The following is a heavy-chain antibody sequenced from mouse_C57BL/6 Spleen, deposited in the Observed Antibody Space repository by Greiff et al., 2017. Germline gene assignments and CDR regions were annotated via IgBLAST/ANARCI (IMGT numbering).Heavy chain of an antibody. CDR1: GYAFSSYW. D-gene: IGHD2-4*01. CDR3: ARSYYDYDEGFDY. J-gene: IGHJ2*01. CDR2: IYPGDGDP. Sequence: QVQLQQSGAELVKPGASVKLSCKASGYAFSSYWMNWVKQRPGKGLEWIGQIYPGDGDPNYNGKFKGKATLTADKSSSNAYMQLSSLTSEDSAVYFCARSYYDYDEGFDYWGQGTTLTVSS. V-gene: IGHV1-80*01.